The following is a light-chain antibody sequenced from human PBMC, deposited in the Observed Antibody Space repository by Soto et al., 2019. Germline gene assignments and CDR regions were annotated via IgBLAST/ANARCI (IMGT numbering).Light chain of an antibody. CDR2: GAS. CDR3: QQYGTSPLT. V-gene: IGKV3-15*01. CDR1: QSITTN. Sequence: EVVMTQSPVTLSVSPGERATLSCRASQSITTNLAWYQQKPGQAPRLRIYGASTRATCVTARFSGSGSGNQFTLTISSLQSEDFDVYYCQQYGTSPLTFGPGTKVDI. J-gene: IGKJ3*01.